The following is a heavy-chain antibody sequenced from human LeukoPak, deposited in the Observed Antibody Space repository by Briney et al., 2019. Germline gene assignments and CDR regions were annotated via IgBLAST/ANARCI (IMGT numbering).Heavy chain of an antibody. D-gene: IGHD1-26*01. Sequence: SVKVSCKASGGTFSSYAISWVRQAPGQGLEWMGGIIPIFGTANYAQKFQGRVTITADESTSTAYMELSSLRSEDTAVYYCARTLSGSYRTFDYWGQGTWSPSPQ. CDR2: IIPIFGTA. J-gene: IGHJ4*02. CDR1: GGTFSSYA. CDR3: ARTLSGSYRTFDY. V-gene: IGHV1-69*01.